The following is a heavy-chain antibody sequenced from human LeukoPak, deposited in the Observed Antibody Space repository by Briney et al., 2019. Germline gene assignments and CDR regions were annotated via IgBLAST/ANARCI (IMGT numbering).Heavy chain of an antibody. Sequence: SETLSLTCTVSGGSISSYYWSWIRQPPGKGLEWIGYIYYSGSTNYNPSLKSRVTISVDTSKNQFSLKLSSVTAADTAVYYCPRGDGSGSYRIDYWGQGTLVTVSS. CDR3: PRGDGSGSYRIDY. J-gene: IGHJ4*02. V-gene: IGHV4-59*01. D-gene: IGHD3-10*01. CDR2: IYYSGST. CDR1: GGSISSYY.